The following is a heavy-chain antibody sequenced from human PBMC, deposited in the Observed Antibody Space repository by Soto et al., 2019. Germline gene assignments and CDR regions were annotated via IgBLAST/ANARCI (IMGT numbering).Heavy chain of an antibody. CDR1: GYTFTRYD. J-gene: IGHJ6*02. D-gene: IGHD6-13*01. CDR3: ARGLHSSSWKDRDDYYYGMDV. Sequence: GASVKVSRKASGYTFTRYDINWVRQATGQGLEGMGWMNPNSGNTGYAQKFQGRVTMTRNTSISTAYMELSSLRSEDTAVYYCARGLHSSSWKDRDDYYYGMDVWGQGTTVTVSS. V-gene: IGHV1-8*01. CDR2: MNPNSGNT.